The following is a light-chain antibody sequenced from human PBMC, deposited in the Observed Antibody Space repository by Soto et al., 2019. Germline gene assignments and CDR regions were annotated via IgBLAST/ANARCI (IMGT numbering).Light chain of an antibody. J-gene: IGLJ1*01. CDR2: LND. Sequence: QSVLTQPPSLSATPGQRVNTSCSGSFSNIGDNAVNWYQQLPGAAPKLLIYLNDQRPSGVPDRFSGSKSGTSAFPAISGLQSEDEADYYCAAWDDSLNALFGTGTKVTV. CDR3: AAWDDSLNAL. CDR1: FSNIGDNA. V-gene: IGLV1-44*01.